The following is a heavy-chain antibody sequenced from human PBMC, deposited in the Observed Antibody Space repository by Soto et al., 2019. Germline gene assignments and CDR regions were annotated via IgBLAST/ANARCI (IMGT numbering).Heavy chain of an antibody. D-gene: IGHD3-3*01. CDR2: ISYDGSNK. V-gene: IGHV3-30*18. CDR3: AKAPTAYYDFWSGYLSEKTWEGKHYYYYGMDV. CDR1: GFTFSSYG. Sequence: GGSLRLSCAASGFTFSSYGMHWVRQAPGKGLEWVAVISYDGSNKYYADSVKGRFTISRDNSKNTLYLQMNSLRAEDTAVYYCAKAPTAYYDFWSGYLSEKTWEGKHYYYYGMDVWGQGTTVTVSS. J-gene: IGHJ6*02.